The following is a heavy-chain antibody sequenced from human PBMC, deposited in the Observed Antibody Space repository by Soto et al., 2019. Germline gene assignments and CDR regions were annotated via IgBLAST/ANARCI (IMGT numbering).Heavy chain of an antibody. CDR2: IYYSGST. J-gene: IGHJ4*02. CDR3: ARLPADGYVDY. Sequence: SETLSLTCTVSGGSISSGGYYWSWIRQHPGKGLEWIGYIYYSGSTYYNPSLKSRVTISVDTSKNQFSLKLSSVTAADTAVYYCARLPADGYVDYWGQGTLVTVSS. D-gene: IGHD3-22*01. V-gene: IGHV4-31*03. CDR1: GGSISSGGYY.